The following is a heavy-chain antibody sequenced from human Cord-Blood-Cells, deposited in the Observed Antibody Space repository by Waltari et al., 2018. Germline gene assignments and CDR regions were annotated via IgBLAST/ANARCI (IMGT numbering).Heavy chain of an antibody. D-gene: IGHD6-19*01. J-gene: IGHJ3*02. Sequence: QVQLVQSGAEVKKPGSSLKVSCKASGGTFSSYTISWVREAPGQGLEWMERIIPILGIANYAQKFQGRVTITADKSTSTAYMELSSLRSEDTAVYYCARSGGGVAGAFDIWGQGTMVTVSS. CDR2: IIPILGIA. CDR1: GGTFSSYT. V-gene: IGHV1-69*02. CDR3: ARSGGGVAGAFDI.